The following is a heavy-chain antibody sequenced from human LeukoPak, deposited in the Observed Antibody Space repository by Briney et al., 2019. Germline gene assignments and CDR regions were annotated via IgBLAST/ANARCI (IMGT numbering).Heavy chain of an antibody. V-gene: IGHV4-39*07. Sequence: SETLSLTCSVSGGSISSSSSYWGWIRQPPGKGLEWFGSIYYSGSSFDNPALKSRVTISVDTSKNQFSLKLSSVTAADTAFYYCARSRGGYGDYGSWFDPWGQGTLVTVSS. CDR1: GGSISSSSSY. CDR2: IYYSGSS. D-gene: IGHD4-17*01. CDR3: ARSRGGYGDYGSWFDP. J-gene: IGHJ5*02.